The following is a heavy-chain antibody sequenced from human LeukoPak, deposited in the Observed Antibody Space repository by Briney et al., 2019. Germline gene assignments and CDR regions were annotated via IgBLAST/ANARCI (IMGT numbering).Heavy chain of an antibody. D-gene: IGHD6-25*01. CDR2: VRWNSETK. J-gene: IGHJ2*01. CDR1: GFTFDDYA. V-gene: IGHV3-9*01. CDR3: AKSRLATLSYWYFDL. Sequence: SGGSLRLSCAASGFTFDDYAMHWVRQAPGKGLEWVSGVRWNSETKAYADSVKGRFSISRDNAKKSLYLQLDSLRPEDTALYFCAKSRLATLSYWYFDLWGRGALVIVSS.